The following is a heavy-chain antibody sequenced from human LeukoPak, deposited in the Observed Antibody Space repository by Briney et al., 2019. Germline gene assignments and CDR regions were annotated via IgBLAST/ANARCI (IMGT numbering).Heavy chain of an antibody. CDR2: ISGSGGST. CDR1: GFTFSSYA. D-gene: IGHD4-11*01. V-gene: IGHV3-23*01. Sequence: GGSLRLSCAASGFTFSSYAMSWVRQAPGKGLEWVSAISGSGGSTYYADSVKGRFTISRDNSKNTLYLQTNSLRAEDTAVYYCAKVRPDTVTTGNWFDPWGQGTLVTVSS. J-gene: IGHJ5*02. CDR3: AKVRPDTVTTGNWFDP.